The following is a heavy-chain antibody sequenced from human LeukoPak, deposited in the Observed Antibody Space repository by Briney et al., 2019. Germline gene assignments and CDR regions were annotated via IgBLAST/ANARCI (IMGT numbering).Heavy chain of an antibody. CDR2: ISSSSSYI. CDR3: ARERSRGIAVAGGGHWYFDL. Sequence: GGSLRLSCAASGFTFSSYSMNWVRRAPGKGLEWVSSISSSSSYIYYADSVKGRFTISRDNAKNSLYLQMNSLRAEDTAVYYCARERSRGIAVAGGGHWYFDLWGRGTLVTVSS. D-gene: IGHD6-19*01. CDR1: GFTFSSYS. J-gene: IGHJ2*01. V-gene: IGHV3-21*01.